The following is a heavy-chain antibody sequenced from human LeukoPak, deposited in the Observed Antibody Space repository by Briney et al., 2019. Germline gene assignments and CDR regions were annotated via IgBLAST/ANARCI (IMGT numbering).Heavy chain of an antibody. J-gene: IGHJ4*02. CDR3: AATSSGFYYGAYYFDY. V-gene: IGHV1-58*02. CDR2: IVVGSGNT. CDR1: GFTFSSSA. Sequence: SVKVSCKASGFTFSSSAMQWVRQARGQRPEWIGWIVVGSGNTNYAQKFQERVTITRDMSTSTAYMELSSLRSEDTAVYYCAATSSGFYYGAYYFDYWGQGTLVTVSS. D-gene: IGHD3-22*01.